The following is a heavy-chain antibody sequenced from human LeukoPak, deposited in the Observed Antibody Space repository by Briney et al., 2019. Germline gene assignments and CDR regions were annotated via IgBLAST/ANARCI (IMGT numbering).Heavy chain of an antibody. V-gene: IGHV4-39*01. Sequence: PSDTLSLTCTVCGGSISSSSYYWGWIRQPPGEGLGCIGIIYYSGSTYYNPSLKSRLPISVDTSKNQFSLKLSSVTATDTAVYYCARRGYCSSTSCYEYWFDPWGQGTLVTVSS. CDR3: ARRGYCSSTSCYEYWFDP. D-gene: IGHD2-2*01. CDR1: GGSISSSSYY. CDR2: IYYSGST. J-gene: IGHJ5*02.